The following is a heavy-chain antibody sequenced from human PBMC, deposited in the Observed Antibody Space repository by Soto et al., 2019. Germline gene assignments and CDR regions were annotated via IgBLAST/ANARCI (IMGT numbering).Heavy chain of an antibody. V-gene: IGHV4-59*12. CDR1: GGSISPYY. CDR3: ARVRRVTAIGLYYYYYGMDV. CDR2: IFYSGST. J-gene: IGHJ6*02. D-gene: IGHD2-21*02. Sequence: PSETLSLTCTVSGGSISPYYWSWIRQSPGKGLEWIGYIFYSGSTNYNPSLKSRVTISVDTSKNQFSLKLSSVTAADTAVYYCARVRRVTAIGLYYYYYGMDVWGQGNTVTVSS.